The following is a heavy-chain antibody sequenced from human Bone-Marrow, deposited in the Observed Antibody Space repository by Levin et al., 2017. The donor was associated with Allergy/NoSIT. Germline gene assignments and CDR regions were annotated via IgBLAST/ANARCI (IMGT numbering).Heavy chain of an antibody. V-gene: IGHV3-23*01. CDR3: AKGFDHTRYYSGLDY. J-gene: IGHJ4*02. D-gene: IGHD3-22*01. Sequence: GESLKISCAASGFAFGNYAMSWVRQAPGKGLECVSTISSSGGDTYYADSVKGRFSISRDTSINTLFLQLDSLTAEDTAVYFCAKGFDHTRYYSGLDYWGQGTLVTVSS. CDR2: ISSSGGDT. CDR1: GFAFGNYA.